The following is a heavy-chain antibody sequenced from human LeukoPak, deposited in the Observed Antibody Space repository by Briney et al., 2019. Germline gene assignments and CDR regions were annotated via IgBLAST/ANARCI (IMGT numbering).Heavy chain of an antibody. CDR1: GFTFSSYW. Sequence: GGSLRLSCAASGFTFSSYWMHWVRQAPGKGLVWVSRINTDGSSTSYADSVKGRFTISRDNAKNTLYLQMNSLRAEDTAVYYCARGRNRKYYYDSSGPSFDYWGQGTLVTVSS. CDR2: INTDGSST. J-gene: IGHJ4*02. CDR3: ARGRNRKYYYDSSGPSFDY. V-gene: IGHV3-74*01. D-gene: IGHD3-22*01.